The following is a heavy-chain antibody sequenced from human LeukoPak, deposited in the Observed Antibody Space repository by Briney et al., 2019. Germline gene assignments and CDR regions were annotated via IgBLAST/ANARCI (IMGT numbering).Heavy chain of an antibody. CDR3: ARVLYDYVWGSSIDY. V-gene: IGHV4-30-4*01. D-gene: IGHD3-16*01. CDR1: GGSISSGDYY. J-gene: IGHJ4*02. Sequence: SETLSLTCTVSGGSISSGDYYWSWIRQPPGKGLECIGYIYYSGSTYYNPSLKSRVTISVDTSKNQFSLKLSSGTAADTAVYYCARVLYDYVWGSSIDYWGQGTLVTVSS. CDR2: IYYSGST.